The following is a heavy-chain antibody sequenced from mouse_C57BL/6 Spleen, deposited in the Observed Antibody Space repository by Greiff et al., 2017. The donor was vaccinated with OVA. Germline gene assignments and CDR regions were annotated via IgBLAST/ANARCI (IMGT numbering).Heavy chain of an antibody. CDR3: ASPPYYSNPWFAY. CDR1: GYTFTSYW. Sequence: VQLQQSGAELVKPGASVKLSCKASGYTFTSYWMQWVKQRPGQGLEWIGEIDPSDSYTNYNQKFKGKATLTVDTSSSTAYMQLSSLTSEDSAVYYCASPPYYSNPWFAYWGQGTLVTVSA. J-gene: IGHJ3*01. V-gene: IGHV1-50*01. D-gene: IGHD2-5*01. CDR2: IDPSDSYT.